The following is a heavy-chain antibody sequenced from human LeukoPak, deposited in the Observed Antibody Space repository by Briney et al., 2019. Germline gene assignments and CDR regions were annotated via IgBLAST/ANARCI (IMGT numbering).Heavy chain of an antibody. V-gene: IGHV4-34*01. D-gene: IGHD2-15*01. CDR3: ARARRGYCSGGSCYGYYYYYMDV. J-gene: IGHJ6*03. CDR2: INHSGST. CDR1: GGPFSGYY. Sequence: SETLSLTCAVYGGPFSGYYWSWIRQPPGKGLEWIGEINHSGSTNYNPSLKSRVTISVDTSKNQFSLKLSSVTAADTAVYYCARARRGYCSGGSCYGYYYYYMDVWGKGTTVTVSS.